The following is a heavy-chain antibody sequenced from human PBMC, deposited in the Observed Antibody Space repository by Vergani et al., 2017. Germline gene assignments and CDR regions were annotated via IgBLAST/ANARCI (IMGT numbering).Heavy chain of an antibody. CDR1: GFTFSDSA. Sequence: EVHLLESGGGLRQPGGSLKLSCAASGFTFSDSAIHWVRQASGKGLEWVGRIRSKANNYATAFAASVEGKFTISRDDSKNTAFLQMNSLKTEDTAVYYCLISNAGTDYWGQGTLITVSS. V-gene: IGHV3-73*01. CDR2: IRSKANNYAT. J-gene: IGHJ4*02. D-gene: IGHD1-1*01. CDR3: LISNAGTDY.